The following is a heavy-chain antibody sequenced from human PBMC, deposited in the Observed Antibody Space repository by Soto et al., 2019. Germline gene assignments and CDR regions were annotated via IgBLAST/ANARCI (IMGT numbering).Heavy chain of an antibody. D-gene: IGHD6-25*01. CDR2: ISPYNGDT. J-gene: IGHJ5*02. CDR3: AGAPQRSNRGVRVLSHP. Sequence: ASVKVSCKASGYTFTSYGISWVRQAPGQGLEWVGWISPYNGDTNYAQKLQGRVTMTTDTFTSTAYMELRSLISDDTTVYYCAGAPQRSNRGVRVLSHPWGQEPLVTVP. CDR1: GYTFTSYG. V-gene: IGHV1-18*01.